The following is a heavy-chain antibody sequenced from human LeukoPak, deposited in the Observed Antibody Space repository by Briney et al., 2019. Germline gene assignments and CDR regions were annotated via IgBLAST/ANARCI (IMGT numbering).Heavy chain of an antibody. D-gene: IGHD5-24*01. V-gene: IGHV1-2*02. J-gene: IGHJ4*02. Sequence: GASVKVFCKASGYTFTGYYMHWVRQAPGQGLEWLGWINTNSGGTKFAQKFQGRVTMTRDTSISTAYMELTRLRSDDTAVYYCARVLIGRWLQPTPGDHYYFDYWGQGTLVTVSS. CDR2: INTNSGGT. CDR3: ARVLIGRWLQPTPGDHYYFDY. CDR1: GYTFTGYY.